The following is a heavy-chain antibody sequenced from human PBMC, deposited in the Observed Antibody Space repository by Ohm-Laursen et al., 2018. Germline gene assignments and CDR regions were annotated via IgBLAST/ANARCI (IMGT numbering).Heavy chain of an antibody. Sequence: LSLTCAVYGGSFSGYYWSWIRQAPGKGLEWVSYISSSGTTIYYADSVKGRFTISRDNAKNSLYLQMNSLRAEDTAVYYCASDPEGTSSSPKYYSHGIDVWGQGTTVIVSS. D-gene: IGHD6-6*01. CDR1: GGSFSGYY. V-gene: IGHV3-11*01. CDR3: ASDPEGTSSSPKYYSHGIDV. CDR2: ISSSGTTI. J-gene: IGHJ6*02.